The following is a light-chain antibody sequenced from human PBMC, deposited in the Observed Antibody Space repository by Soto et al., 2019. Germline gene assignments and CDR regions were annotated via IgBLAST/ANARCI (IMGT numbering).Light chain of an antibody. V-gene: IGKV3-11*01. Sequence: EIVLTQSPATLSLSLGERATLSCRASQSVSSYLVWYQQKPGQTPRLLIYDASRRATGIPARFSGSGSGTDFTLTISSLEPEDFAVYYCQQRSNWRYTFGQGTKLEIK. J-gene: IGKJ2*01. CDR3: QQRSNWRYT. CDR2: DAS. CDR1: QSVSSY.